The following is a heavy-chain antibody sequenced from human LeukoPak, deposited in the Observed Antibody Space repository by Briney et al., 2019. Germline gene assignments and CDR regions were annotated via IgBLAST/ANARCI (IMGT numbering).Heavy chain of an antibody. CDR1: GGSISSYY. J-gene: IGHJ5*02. D-gene: IGHD3-16*01. V-gene: IGHV4-59*01. CDR2: INHSGST. CDR3: AREGLNWFDP. Sequence: SETLSLTCTVSGGSISSYYWSWIRQPPGKGLEWIGEINHSGSTNYNPSLKSRVTISVDTSKNQFSLKLSSVTAADTAVYYCAREGLNWFDPWGQGTLVTVSS.